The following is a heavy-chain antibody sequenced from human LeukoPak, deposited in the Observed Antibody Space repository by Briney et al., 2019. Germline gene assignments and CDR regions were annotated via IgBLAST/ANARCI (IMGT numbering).Heavy chain of an antibody. CDR2: INTDGSST. Sequence: GGSLRLSCAASGFTFSSYWMHWVRQAPGKGLVWVSRINTDGSSTSYADSVKGRFTISRDNAKNTLYLQMNSLRAEDTAVYYCARDSEELTTISYFDYWGQGTLVTISS. D-gene: IGHD5-24*01. V-gene: IGHV3-74*01. CDR3: ARDSEELTTISYFDY. J-gene: IGHJ4*02. CDR1: GFTFSSYW.